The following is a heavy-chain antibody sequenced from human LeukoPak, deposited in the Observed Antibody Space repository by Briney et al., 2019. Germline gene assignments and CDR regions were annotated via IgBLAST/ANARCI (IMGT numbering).Heavy chain of an antibody. V-gene: IGHV4-34*01. CDR1: GGSFSGYY. CDR2: INHSGST. D-gene: IGHD5-18*01. CDR3: ARDLAYSYGNHDAFDI. Sequence: SETLSLTCAVYGGSFSGYYWSWIRQPPGKGLEWIGEINHSGSTNYNPSLKSRVTISVDTSKNQFSLKLSSVTAADTAVYYCARDLAYSYGNHDAFDIWGQGTMVTVSS. J-gene: IGHJ3*02.